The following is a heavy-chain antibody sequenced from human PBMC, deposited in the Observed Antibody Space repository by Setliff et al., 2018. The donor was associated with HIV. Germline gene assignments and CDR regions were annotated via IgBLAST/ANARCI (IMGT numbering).Heavy chain of an antibody. J-gene: IGHJ6*03. Sequence: SETLSLTCTVSGGSISSYYWSWIRQPPGKGLECIGYIYYSGSTNYNPSLESRVSISGDTSKNQFSLNLSSVTAADTAVYYCARSFWSAFSAYNYYIDVWGKGTTVTVSS. CDR2: IYYSGST. CDR3: ARSFWSAFSAYNYYIDV. V-gene: IGHV4-59*01. D-gene: IGHD3-3*01. CDR1: GGSISSYY.